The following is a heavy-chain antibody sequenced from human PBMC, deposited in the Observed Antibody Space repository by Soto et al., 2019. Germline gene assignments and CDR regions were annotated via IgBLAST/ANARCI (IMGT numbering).Heavy chain of an antibody. D-gene: IGHD2-21*01. J-gene: IGHJ6*02. V-gene: IGHV1-18*04. CDR3: ARDVFCGGAPACPDMDV. CDR2: ISGYNGNT. Sequence: GASVKVSCKASGYTFTSYGISWVRQAPGQGLEWMGRISGYNGNTNYARTLRGRLTLTTDTSTSTAYMELRSLTSDDTAVYYCARDVFCGGAPACPDMDVWGQGTTVTVSS. CDR1: GYTFTSYG.